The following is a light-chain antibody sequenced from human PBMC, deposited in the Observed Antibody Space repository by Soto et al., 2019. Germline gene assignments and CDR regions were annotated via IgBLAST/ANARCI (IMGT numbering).Light chain of an antibody. CDR1: SSGVGGYNY. CDR2: EVS. CDR3: SSYTSSSTQV. J-gene: IGLJ1*01. V-gene: IGLV2-14*01. Sequence: QSALTQPASVSGSPGQSITISCTGTSSGVGGYNYVSWYQQHPGKAPKLMIYEVSNRPSGVSNRFSGSKSGNTASLTISGLQAEDEADYYCSSYTSSSTQVFGTGTKVTV.